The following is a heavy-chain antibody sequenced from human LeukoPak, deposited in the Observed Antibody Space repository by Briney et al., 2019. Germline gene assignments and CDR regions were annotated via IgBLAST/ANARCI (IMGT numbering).Heavy chain of an antibody. CDR1: GYTFTGYY. V-gene: IGHV1-2*02. CDR2: INPNSGGT. Sequence: ASVKVSCKASGYTFTGYYMHWVRQPPGQGLDGRGWINPNSGGTNYAQKFQGRVTMTRDTSISTAYMELSRLRPDDTAVYYCARDIEQLGNYYFDYWGQGTLVTVSS. J-gene: IGHJ4*02. CDR3: ARDIEQLGNYYFDY. D-gene: IGHD6-13*01.